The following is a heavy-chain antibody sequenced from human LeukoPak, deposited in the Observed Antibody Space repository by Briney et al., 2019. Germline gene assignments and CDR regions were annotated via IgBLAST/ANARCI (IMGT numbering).Heavy chain of an antibody. CDR2: IKSKTDGGTT. J-gene: IGHJ4*02. CDR3: TTDRGYCSSGSCPS. Sequence: GGSLRLSCAASGFTFSNAWMGWVRQAPGKGLEWVGRIKSKTDGGTTDYAAPVKGRFTISRDDSKNTLYLQMNSLKTEDTAVYYCTTDRGYCSSGSCPSWGQGTLVTVSS. CDR1: GFTFSNAW. V-gene: IGHV3-15*01. D-gene: IGHD2-15*01.